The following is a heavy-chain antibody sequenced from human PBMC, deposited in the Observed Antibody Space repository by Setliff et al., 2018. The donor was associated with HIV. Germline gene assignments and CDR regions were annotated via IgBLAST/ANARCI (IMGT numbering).Heavy chain of an antibody. CDR2: ISSSGSTI. CDR1: GFTFSDYY. D-gene: IGHD1-26*01. Sequence: GGSLRLSCAAYGFTFSDYYMSWIRQSPGKGLEWISYISSSGSTIYYADSVKGRFTISRDNAKNSLYLQMNSLRAEDTAMYFCARDLRGSNFGVSEYWGQGTPVTVSS. V-gene: IGHV3-11*04. J-gene: IGHJ4*02. CDR3: ARDLRGSNFGVSEY.